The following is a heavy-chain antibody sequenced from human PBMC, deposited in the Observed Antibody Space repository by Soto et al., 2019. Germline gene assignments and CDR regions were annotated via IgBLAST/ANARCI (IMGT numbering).Heavy chain of an antibody. CDR2: ISGSGGRT. D-gene: IGHD5-18*01. CDR1: GLTFSSYA. CDR3: AKDIGVDTAIADFDP. J-gene: IGHJ5*02. Sequence: PGGSLRLSCAASGLTFSSYAMTWVRQAPGKGPEWVSAISGSGGRTYYTESVKGRFTISRDNSKSTLYLQMNSLRAEDTAIYYCAKDIGVDTAIADFDPWGQRTLVTVPP. V-gene: IGHV3-23*01.